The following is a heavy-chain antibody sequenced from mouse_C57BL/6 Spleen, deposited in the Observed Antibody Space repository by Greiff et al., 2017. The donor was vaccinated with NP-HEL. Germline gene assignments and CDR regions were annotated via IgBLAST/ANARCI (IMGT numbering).Heavy chain of an antibody. CDR2: IYPGSGST. J-gene: IGHJ4*01. CDR1: GYTFTSYW. V-gene: IGHV1-55*01. D-gene: IGHD2-2*01. CDR3: ARGGYLYYYAMDY. Sequence: VQLQQPGAELVKPGASVKMSCKASGYTFTSYWITWVKQRPGQGLEWIGDIYPGSGSTNYNEKFKSKATLTVDTSSSTAYMQLSSLTSEDSAVYYCARGGYLYYYAMDYWGQGTSVTVSS.